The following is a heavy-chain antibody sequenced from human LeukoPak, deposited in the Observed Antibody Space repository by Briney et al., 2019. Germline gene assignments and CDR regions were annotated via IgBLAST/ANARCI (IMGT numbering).Heavy chain of an antibody. Sequence: GGSLRLSCAASGFTFSDYCMSWIRQAPGKGLEWVSYISSSGSTIYYADSVKGRFTISRDNAKNSLYLQMNSLRAEDTAVYYCAKLGAPLQLWPLDYWGQGTLVTVSS. CDR3: AKLGAPLQLWPLDY. CDR2: ISSSGSTI. V-gene: IGHV3-11*01. J-gene: IGHJ4*02. D-gene: IGHD5-18*01. CDR1: GFTFSDYC.